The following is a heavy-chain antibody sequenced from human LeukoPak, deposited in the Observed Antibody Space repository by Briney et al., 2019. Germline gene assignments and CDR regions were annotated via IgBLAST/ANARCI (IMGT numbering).Heavy chain of an antibody. CDR3: ARLGSYYDSSGYCDY. Sequence: KVSCKASGGTFSSYAISWVRQMPGKGLEWMGIIYPGDSDTRYSPSFQGQVTISADKSISTAYLQWSSLKASDTAMYYCARLGSYYDSSGYCDYWGQGTLVTVSS. V-gene: IGHV5-51*01. J-gene: IGHJ4*02. D-gene: IGHD3-22*01. CDR2: IYPGDSDT. CDR1: GGTFSSYA.